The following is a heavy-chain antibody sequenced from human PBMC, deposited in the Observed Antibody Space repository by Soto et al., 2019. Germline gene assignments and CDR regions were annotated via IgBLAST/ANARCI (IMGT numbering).Heavy chain of an antibody. CDR2: ISGSGGST. CDR3: AKDMWIQLWSKLDY. Sequence: GGSLRLSCAASGFTFSSYAMSWVRQAPGKGLEWVSAISGSGGSTYYADSVKGRFTISRDNSKNTLYLQMNSLRAEDTAVYYCAKDMWIQLWSKLDYWGQGTLVTVSS. V-gene: IGHV3-23*01. D-gene: IGHD5-18*01. J-gene: IGHJ4*02. CDR1: GFTFSSYA.